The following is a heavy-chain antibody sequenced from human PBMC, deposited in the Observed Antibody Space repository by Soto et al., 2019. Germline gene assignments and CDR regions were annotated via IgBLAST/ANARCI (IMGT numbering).Heavy chain of an antibody. CDR1: GYTFTTIR. CDR2: IRPHNGDT. D-gene: IGHD6-19*01. CDR3: ARDRSGWYDF. V-gene: IGHV1-18*01. Sequence: QVQLVQSAAEVGKPGASVKVSCKASGYTFTTIRLSWVRQAPGQGLEWMGWIRPHNGDTQYAQKLQDRVTMTADPCKRTAYMEVRSLRPDDTAVFYCARDRSGWYDFWGQGTLVTVSS. J-gene: IGHJ5*01.